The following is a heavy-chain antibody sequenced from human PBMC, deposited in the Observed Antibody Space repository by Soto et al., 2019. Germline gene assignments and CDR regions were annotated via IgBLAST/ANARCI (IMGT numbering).Heavy chain of an antibody. Sequence: GASVKVSCKASGGTFSSYAISWVRQAPGQGLEWMGGIIPIFGTANYAQKFQGRVTITADESTSTAYMELSSLRSEDTAVYYCARSSSSIVYYYYGMDVWGQGTTVTVSS. CDR2: IIPIFGTA. D-gene: IGHD6-6*01. CDR1: GGTFSSYA. V-gene: IGHV1-69*13. CDR3: ARSSSSIVYYYYGMDV. J-gene: IGHJ6*02.